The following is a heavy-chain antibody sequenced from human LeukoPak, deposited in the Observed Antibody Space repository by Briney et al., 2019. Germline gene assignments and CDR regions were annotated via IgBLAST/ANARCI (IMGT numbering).Heavy chain of an antibody. J-gene: IGHJ1*01. Sequence: GGSLRLSCGASGFTFSSHGMNWVGQAPGKGLEGVSGISPSGGITYYTDSAKGRFTISRDNSTNTVSLQMNSLRGEDTAVYYCAKEDAWGRYKHWGQGTLVTVSS. CDR3: AKEDAWGRYKH. CDR1: GFTFSSHG. D-gene: IGHD3-16*01. V-gene: IGHV3-23*01. CDR2: ISPSGGIT.